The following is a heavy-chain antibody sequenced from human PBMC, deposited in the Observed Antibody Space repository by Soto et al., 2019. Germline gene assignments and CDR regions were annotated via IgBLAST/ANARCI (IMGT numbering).Heavy chain of an antibody. CDR1: GYTFTSYA. D-gene: IGHD3-3*01. CDR3: ARDLLTIFGEGVGY. J-gene: IGHJ4*02. V-gene: IGHV1-3*01. CDR2: INAGNGNT. Sequence: ASVKVSCKASGYTFTSYAMHWVRQAPGQRLEWMGWINAGNGNTKYSQKFQGRVTITRDTSASTAYMELSSLRSEDTAVYYCARDLLTIFGEGVGYRGQGTLVTVS.